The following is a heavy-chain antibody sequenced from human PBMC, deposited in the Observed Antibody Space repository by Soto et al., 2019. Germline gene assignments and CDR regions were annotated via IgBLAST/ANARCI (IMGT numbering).Heavy chain of an antibody. V-gene: IGHV1-69*02. CDR2: IIPILGIA. D-gene: IGHD3-10*01. CDR3: ARHSMVRGVIHYYYGMDV. J-gene: IGHJ6*02. Sequence: QGLEWMGRIIPILGIANYAQKFQGRVTITADKSTSTAYMELSSLRSEDTAVYYCARHSMVRGVIHYYYGMDVWGQGTTVTVSS.